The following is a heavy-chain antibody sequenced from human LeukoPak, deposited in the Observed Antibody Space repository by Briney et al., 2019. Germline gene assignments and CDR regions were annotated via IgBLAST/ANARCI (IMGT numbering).Heavy chain of an antibody. Sequence: ASVKVSCKASGGTFSSYAISWVRQAPGQGLEWMGGIIPIFGTANYAQKFQGRVTMTEDTSTDTAYMELSSLRSDDTAVYYCARDRWSSSSSEGALDIWGQGTMVTVSS. D-gene: IGHD6-6*01. J-gene: IGHJ3*02. CDR2: IIPIFGTA. V-gene: IGHV1-69*06. CDR1: GGTFSSYA. CDR3: ARDRWSSSSSEGALDI.